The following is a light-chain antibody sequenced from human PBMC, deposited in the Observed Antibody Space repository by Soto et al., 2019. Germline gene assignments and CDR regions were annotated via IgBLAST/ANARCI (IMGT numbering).Light chain of an antibody. CDR3: AAWDDNLNGLYV. J-gene: IGLJ1*01. Sequence: QSVLTQPPSTSGTPGQRVTISCSGSSSNIGSNTVNWYQQLPGTAPKLHIYTDNQRPSGVPDRFSGSKSGTSASLAISGLQSEDEADYYCAAWDDNLNGLYVFGPGTKVTVL. CDR2: TDN. V-gene: IGLV1-44*01. CDR1: SSNIGSNT.